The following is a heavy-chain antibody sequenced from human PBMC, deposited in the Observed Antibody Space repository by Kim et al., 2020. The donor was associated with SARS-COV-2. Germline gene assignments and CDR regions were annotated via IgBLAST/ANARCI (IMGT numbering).Heavy chain of an antibody. CDR3: ARDTLRRDGDGSYYHHGMDV. V-gene: IGHV1-69*13. Sequence: SVKVSCRIAGGGFSTYAITWVRRAPGQGLEWMGGIIPIFGRVNYAQKFRGTVTFSADESTRTAYMELNDLKSEDTAVYYCARDTLRRDGDGSYYHHGMDVWGQGTSVPVS. CDR2: IIPIFGRV. CDR1: GGGFSTYA. D-gene: IGHD2-15*01. J-gene: IGHJ6*02.